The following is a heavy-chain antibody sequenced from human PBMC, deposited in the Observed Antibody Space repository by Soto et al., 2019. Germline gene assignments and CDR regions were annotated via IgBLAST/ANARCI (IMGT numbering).Heavy chain of an antibody. CDR1: GFTFSSYA. D-gene: IGHD6-19*01. J-gene: IGHJ4*02. CDR3: AKPSDVAVAGGGLGINYYFDY. Sequence: EVQLLESGGGLVQPGGSLRLSCAASGFTFSSYAMSWVRQAPGKGLEWVSAISGSGGSTYYADSVKGRFTISRDNSKNTLYLQMNSRRAEDTAVYYCAKPSDVAVAGGGLGINYYFDYWGQGTLVTVSS. V-gene: IGHV3-23*01. CDR2: ISGSGGST.